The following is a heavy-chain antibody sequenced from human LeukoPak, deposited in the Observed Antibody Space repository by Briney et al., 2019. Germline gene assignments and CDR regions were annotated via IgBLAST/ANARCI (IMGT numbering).Heavy chain of an antibody. V-gene: IGHV4-38-2*01. Sequence: PSETLSLTCAVSGYSISSGYYWGWIRQPPGKGLEWIGSIYHSGSTYYNPSLKSRVTISVDTSKNQFSLTLSSVTAADTAVYYCARHSVAGIKDLDYWGQGTLVTVSS. J-gene: IGHJ4*02. CDR2: IYHSGST. D-gene: IGHD6-19*01. CDR1: GYSISSGYY. CDR3: ARHSVAGIKDLDY.